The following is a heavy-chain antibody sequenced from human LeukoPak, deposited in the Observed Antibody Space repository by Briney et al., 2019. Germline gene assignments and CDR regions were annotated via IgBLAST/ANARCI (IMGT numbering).Heavy chain of an antibody. CDR2: IYTSGST. J-gene: IGHJ4*02. CDR3: ARPRLLYGSGPILV. CDR1: GGSISSYY. V-gene: IGHV4-4*07. Sequence: SETLSLTCTVTGGSISSYYCSWIRQPAGKGLEWIGRIYTSGSTNYNPSLKSRVTISVDTSKNQFSLKLSSVTAAGTGVYYCARPRLLYGSGPILVWGQGNLVTVSS. D-gene: IGHD3-10*01.